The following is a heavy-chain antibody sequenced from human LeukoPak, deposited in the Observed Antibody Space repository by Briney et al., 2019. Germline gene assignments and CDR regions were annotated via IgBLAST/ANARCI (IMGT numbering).Heavy chain of an antibody. CDR2: ISPTSSNI. CDR1: GFTFRDYS. D-gene: IGHD4-17*01. V-gene: IGHV3-48*01. Sequence: GGSLRLSCAASGFTFRDYSMNWVRQAPGKGPECVSYISPTSSNIFYVDSVKGRFTISRDNSKNTLYLQMNSLRADDTAVYYCARTSLDGDYAHYYYGMDVWGQGTTVTVSS. CDR3: ARTSLDGDYAHYYYGMDV. J-gene: IGHJ6*02.